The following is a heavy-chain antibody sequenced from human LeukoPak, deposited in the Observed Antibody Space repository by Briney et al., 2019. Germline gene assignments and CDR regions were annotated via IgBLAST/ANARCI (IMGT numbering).Heavy chain of an antibody. J-gene: IGHJ6*02. Sequence: SETLSLTCVVYGGSFSGYYWSWIRQPPGKGLEWIGEINHSGSTNYNPSLKSRVTISVDTSKNQFSLKLSSVTAADTAVYYCARGLYYYYGMDVWGQGTTVTVSS. CDR2: INHSGST. V-gene: IGHV4-34*01. CDR1: GGSFSGYY. CDR3: ARGLYYYYGMDV.